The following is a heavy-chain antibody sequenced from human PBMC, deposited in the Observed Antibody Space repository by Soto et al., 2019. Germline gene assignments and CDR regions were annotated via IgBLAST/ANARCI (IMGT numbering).Heavy chain of an antibody. CDR3: AGPYSSRLRNWLET. J-gene: IGHJ5*01. D-gene: IGHD6-19*01. CDR2: FYYSGIT. CDR1: RSSLNSTSYF. V-gene: IGHV4-39*01. Sequence: PSETLPLTCSASRSSLNSTSYFWSGVRHHPGKGLEWFGSFYYSGITYYNPSLRSRVTISVDASKNQFSLKLRSVPAADTAVFYCAGPYSSRLRNWLETRRQET.